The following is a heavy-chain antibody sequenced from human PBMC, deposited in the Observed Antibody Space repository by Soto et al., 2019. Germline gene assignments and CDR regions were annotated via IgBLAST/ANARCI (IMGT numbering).Heavy chain of an antibody. Sequence: QVQLVESGGGLVKPGGSLRLSCAASGFTFSDYYMSWIRQAPGKGLEWVSYISSSSGSTIYYADGVKGRFTISRDNAQNSLYLQMNSLRAEGTDVYYCARMAPPIDYWGQGTLVTVSS. CDR3: ARMAPPIDY. D-gene: IGHD5-12*01. J-gene: IGHJ4*02. CDR2: ISSSSGSTI. CDR1: GFTFSDYY. V-gene: IGHV3-11*01.